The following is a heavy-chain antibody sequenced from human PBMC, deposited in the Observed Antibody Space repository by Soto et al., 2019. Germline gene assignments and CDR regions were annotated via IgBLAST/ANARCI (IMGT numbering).Heavy chain of an antibody. D-gene: IGHD3-22*01. CDR3: ARDPNYYDSSGYYPYYFDY. CDR1: GFTFSSYA. Sequence: PGGSLRLSCAASGFTFSSYAMSWVRQAPGKGLEWVSYISSSSSTIYYADSVKGRFTISRDNAKNSLYLQMNSLRDEDTAVYYCARDPNYYDSSGYYPYYFDYWGQGTLVTVSP. CDR2: ISSSSSTI. J-gene: IGHJ4*02. V-gene: IGHV3-48*02.